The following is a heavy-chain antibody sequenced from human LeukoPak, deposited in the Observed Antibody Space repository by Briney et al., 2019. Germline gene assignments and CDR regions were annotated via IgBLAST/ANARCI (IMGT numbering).Heavy chain of an antibody. V-gene: IGHV4-59*01. Sequence: SETLSLICTVSGGSISSYYWSWIRQPPGKGLEWIGYIYYSGTTNYNPSLKSRATISVDTSKNQFSLKLTSVSAADTAVYYCARGPIASSSPFDYWGQGTLVTVSS. CDR2: IYYSGTT. CDR1: GGSISSYY. D-gene: IGHD6-6*01. CDR3: ARGPIASSSPFDY. J-gene: IGHJ4*02.